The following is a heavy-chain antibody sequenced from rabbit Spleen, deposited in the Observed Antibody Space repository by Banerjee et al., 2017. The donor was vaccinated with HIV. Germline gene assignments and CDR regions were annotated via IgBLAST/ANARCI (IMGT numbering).Heavy chain of an antibody. V-gene: IGHV1S45*01. CDR3: ARDVTGDGGYYFKL. D-gene: IGHD1-1*01. CDR1: GFDFSSYG. J-gene: IGHJ4*01. Sequence: QEQLKETGGGLVQPGGSLTLSCKASGFDFSSYGVSWVRQAPGKGLEWIGYIDPIFHVTTYATWAKGRFTISKTSSTTVTLQMTSLTAADTATYFCARDVTGDGGYYFKLWGQGTLVTVS. CDR2: IDPIFHVTT.